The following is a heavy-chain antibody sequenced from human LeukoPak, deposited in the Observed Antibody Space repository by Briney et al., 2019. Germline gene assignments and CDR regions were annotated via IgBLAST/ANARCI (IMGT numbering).Heavy chain of an antibody. Sequence: PGRSLGLSCAASGFTFSSYGIHWVRQAPGKGLEWVAVISYDGSNKYYADSVKGRFTISRDNSKNTLYLQMNSLRAEDTAVYYCAKFWEYSSSSPIDYWGQGTLVTVSS. D-gene: IGHD6-6*01. CDR3: AKFWEYSSSSPIDY. CDR1: GFTFSSYG. CDR2: ISYDGSNK. J-gene: IGHJ4*02. V-gene: IGHV3-30*18.